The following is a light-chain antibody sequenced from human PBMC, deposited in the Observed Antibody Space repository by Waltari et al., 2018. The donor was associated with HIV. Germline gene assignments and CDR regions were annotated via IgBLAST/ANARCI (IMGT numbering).Light chain of an antibody. J-gene: IGLJ2*01. CDR3: CSYAGSRSP. CDR2: EVF. Sequence: QSALTQPASVSGSFGQSITISCTGSSSDVGSYNLVSWYQHHPGKAPKLILYEVFKRPSGVGKRFSGSKSGNTASLTVSGLPAEDEGHYYCCSYAGSRSPFGGGTKLTVL. CDR1: SSDVGSYNL. V-gene: IGLV2-23*02.